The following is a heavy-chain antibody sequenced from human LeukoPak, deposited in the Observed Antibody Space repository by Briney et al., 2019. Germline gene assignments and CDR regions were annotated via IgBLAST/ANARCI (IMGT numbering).Heavy chain of an antibody. V-gene: IGHV3-7*01. CDR1: GFTFSTYW. CDR2: INQDGSET. Sequence: GGSLRLSSAASGFTFSTYWMTWVRQAPGKGLEWVANINQDGSETYYVDSVKGRFTISRDNAKNSLYLQMNSLRAEDTAVYYCARDIAAPGSYWGQGTLVTVSS. CDR3: ARDIAAPGSY. J-gene: IGHJ4*02. D-gene: IGHD6-13*01.